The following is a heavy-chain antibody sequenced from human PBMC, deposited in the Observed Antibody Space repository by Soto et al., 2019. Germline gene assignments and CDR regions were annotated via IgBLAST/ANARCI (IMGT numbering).Heavy chain of an antibody. CDR2: MNAKSGHT. V-gene: IGHV1-8*01. D-gene: IGHD3-16*01. Sequence: QAHLEQSGAELKRPGASVKVSCKASGYTFSDFDINWLRQASGQGPEWMGWMNAKSGHTFFAQRFQGKFNMTWDTSLSTAYMEVGSLTSDDTAIYYCARGNPFNYAGFDVWGQGTTVAVSS. CDR3: ARGNPFNYAGFDV. J-gene: IGHJ6*02. CDR1: GYTFSDFD.